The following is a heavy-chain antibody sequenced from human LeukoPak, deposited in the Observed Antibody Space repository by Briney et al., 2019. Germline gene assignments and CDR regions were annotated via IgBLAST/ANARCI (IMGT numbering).Heavy chain of an antibody. V-gene: IGHV3-23*01. Sequence: PGVYLRLYCAASGFTFNSYAMSRVRQAPGKELEWVSAISGSGGSTYYADSVKGRFTISRDNSKNTLYLKMNSLRAEDTAVYYCAKRRAVAGIGTGGGAFDIWGQGTMVTVSS. CDR1: GFTFNSYA. CDR3: AKRRAVAGIGTGGGAFDI. CDR2: ISGSGGST. J-gene: IGHJ3*02. D-gene: IGHD6-19*01.